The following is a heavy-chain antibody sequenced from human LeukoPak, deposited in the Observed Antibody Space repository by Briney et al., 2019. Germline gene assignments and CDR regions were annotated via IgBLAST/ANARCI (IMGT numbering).Heavy chain of an antibody. Sequence: SETLSLTCTVSGASFSTYYWSWIRQPPGKGLEWIGYIYYSGSTKYNPSLKSRVTMSVDTAKNQFSLKLSSVTAADTAVYYCARRYYYDSSGYHAAFDIWGQGTMVTVSS. D-gene: IGHD3-22*01. CDR2: IYYSGST. J-gene: IGHJ3*02. V-gene: IGHV4-59*08. CDR3: ARRYYYDSSGYHAAFDI. CDR1: GASFSTYY.